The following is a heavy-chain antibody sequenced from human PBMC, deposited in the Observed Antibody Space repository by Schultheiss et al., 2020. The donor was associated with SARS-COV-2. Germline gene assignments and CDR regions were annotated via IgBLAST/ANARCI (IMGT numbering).Heavy chain of an antibody. CDR2: IIPIFGTA. CDR3: ARPNRGYSGSYYPFGY. V-gene: IGHV1-69*13. Sequence: SVKVSCKASGGTFSSYAISWVRQAPGQGLEWMGGIIPIFGTANYAQKFQGRVTITADESTSTAYMELRSLRSDDTAVYYCARPNRGYSGSYYPFGYWGQGTLVTVSS. CDR1: GGTFSSYA. D-gene: IGHD1-26*01. J-gene: IGHJ4*02.